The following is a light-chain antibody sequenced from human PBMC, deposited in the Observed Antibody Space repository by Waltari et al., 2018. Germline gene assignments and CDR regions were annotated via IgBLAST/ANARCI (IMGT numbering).Light chain of an antibody. CDR2: DVN. Sequence: QSALTQTASVSGSPGQAITISCSGTTSDIGKYNLVSWYQQHPGKAPTLIIYDVNKRPSGFSNRFSSSKSGNTAFLTISGLQSADEADYYCCSYAGSAISMFGGGTK. V-gene: IGLV2-23*02. CDR3: CSYAGSAISM. J-gene: IGLJ3*02. CDR1: TSDIGKYNL.